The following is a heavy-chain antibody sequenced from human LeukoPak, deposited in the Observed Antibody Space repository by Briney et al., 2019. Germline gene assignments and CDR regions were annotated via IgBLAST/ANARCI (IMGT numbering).Heavy chain of an antibody. J-gene: IGHJ3*02. V-gene: IGHV4-59*01. CDR1: GGSISSYY. CDR2: IYYSGST. Sequence: PSETLSLTCTVSGGSISSYYWSWIRQPPGKGLEWIGYIYYSGSTNYNPSLKSRVTISVDTSKNQFSLKLSSVTAADTAVYYCARAPQVAGEAFDIRGQGTMVTVSS. CDR3: ARAPQVAGEAFDI. D-gene: IGHD6-19*01.